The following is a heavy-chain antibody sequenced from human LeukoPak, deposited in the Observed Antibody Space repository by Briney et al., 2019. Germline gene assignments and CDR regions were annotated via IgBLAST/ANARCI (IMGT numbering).Heavy chain of an antibody. J-gene: IGHJ4*02. CDR3: ARGGDYYDSSGPLDY. CDR2: INPNSGGT. V-gene: IGHV1-2*04. D-gene: IGHD3-22*01. CDR1: GYTFTGYY. Sequence: ASVKVSCEASGYTFTGYYMHWVRQAPGQGFEWMGWINPNSGGTNYAQKFQGWVTMTRDTSISTAYMELSRLRSDDTAVYYCARGGDYYDSSGPLDYWGQGTLVTVSS.